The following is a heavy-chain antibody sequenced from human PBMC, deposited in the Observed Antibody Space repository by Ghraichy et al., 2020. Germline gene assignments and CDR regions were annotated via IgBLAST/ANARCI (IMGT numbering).Heavy chain of an antibody. Sequence: SVKVSCKASGGTFSSYAISWVRQAPGQGLEWMGGIIPIFGTANYAQKFQGRVTITADESTSTAYMELSSLRSEDTAVYYCARGSRGDYYGSGNPFDYWGQGTLVTVSS. CDR2: IIPIFGTA. CDR3: ARGSRGDYYGSGNPFDY. V-gene: IGHV1-69*13. J-gene: IGHJ4*02. CDR1: GGTFSSYA. D-gene: IGHD3-10*01.